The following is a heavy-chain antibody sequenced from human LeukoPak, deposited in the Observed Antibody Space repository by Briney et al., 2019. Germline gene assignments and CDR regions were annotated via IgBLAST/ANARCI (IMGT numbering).Heavy chain of an antibody. Sequence: PGGSLRLSCAASGFTFSSYSMNWVRQAPGKGLQWVSAVSGSGGSTYYADSVKGRFTISRDNSGNTLYLQMNSLRAEDTAIYYCEMGDGSPPLGQWGQGTLVTVSS. J-gene: IGHJ4*02. CDR3: EMGDGSPPLGQ. V-gene: IGHV3-23*01. D-gene: IGHD5-24*01. CDR2: VSGSGGST. CDR1: GFTFSSYS.